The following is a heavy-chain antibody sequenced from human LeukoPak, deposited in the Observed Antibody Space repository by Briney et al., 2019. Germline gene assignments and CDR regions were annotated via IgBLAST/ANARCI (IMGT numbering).Heavy chain of an antibody. Sequence: SETLSLTCTVSGGSISSSSYYWGWIRQPPGKGLEWIGSIYYSGSTYYNPSLKSRVTISVDTSKNQFSLKLSSVTAADTAVYYCARHRRGSSSWSKGWFDPWGQGTLVTVSS. CDR1: GGSISSSSYY. CDR3: ARHRRGSSSWSKGWFDP. V-gene: IGHV4-39*01. CDR2: IYYSGST. J-gene: IGHJ5*02. D-gene: IGHD6-13*01.